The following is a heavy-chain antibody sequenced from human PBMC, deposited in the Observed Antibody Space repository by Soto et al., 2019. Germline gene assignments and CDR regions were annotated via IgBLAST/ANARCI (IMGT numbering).Heavy chain of an antibody. Sequence: GGSLRLSCAASGFTFSSYAMHWVRQAPGKGLEWVAVISYDGSNKYYADSVKGRFTISRDNSKNTLYLQMNSLRAEDTAVYYCARDPYNWNVLDYWGQGTMVTVYS. V-gene: IGHV3-30-3*01. D-gene: IGHD1-20*01. CDR3: ARDPYNWNVLDY. J-gene: IGHJ4*02. CDR2: ISYDGSNK. CDR1: GFTFSSYA.